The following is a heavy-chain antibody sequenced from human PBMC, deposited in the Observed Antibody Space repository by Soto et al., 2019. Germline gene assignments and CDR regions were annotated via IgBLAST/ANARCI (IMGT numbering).Heavy chain of an antibody. V-gene: IGHV4-31*03. D-gene: IGHD3-10*01. CDR2: IYYSGVT. CDR3: ARDLRGRRSGRFDP. Sequence: QVQLQESGPGLVKPSETLSLTCTLSGDPITSGGFYWTWIRQHPAKGLEWIGYIYYSGVTYYNPSLKSRATISVDTSKNQISLNLSSVTAADTAMYYCARDLRGRRSGRFDPWGQGTLVTVSS. J-gene: IGHJ5*02. CDR1: GDPITSGGFY.